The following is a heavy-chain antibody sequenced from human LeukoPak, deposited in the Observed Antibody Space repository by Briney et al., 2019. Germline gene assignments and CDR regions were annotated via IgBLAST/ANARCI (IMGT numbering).Heavy chain of an antibody. Sequence: PGGSLRLSCAASGFTFSSNYMSWLRHAPGKGLERVTILYSGSSTYYADSVKGRFSISRDTSRNTLYLQMNSLRAEDTAIYYCARARTYSSGWWYYFDYWGQGTLVTVSS. J-gene: IGHJ4*02. V-gene: IGHV3-66*01. D-gene: IGHD6-19*01. CDR1: GFTFSSNY. CDR3: ARARTYSSGWWYYFDY. CDR2: LYSGSST.